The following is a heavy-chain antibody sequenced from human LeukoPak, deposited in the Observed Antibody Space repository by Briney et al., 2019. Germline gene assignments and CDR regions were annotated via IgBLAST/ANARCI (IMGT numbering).Heavy chain of an antibody. V-gene: IGHV3-30-3*01. J-gene: IGHJ4*02. Sequence: SGGSLRLSCAASGFTFSSYAMHWVRQAPGKGLEWVAVISYDGSNKYYADSVKGRFTISRDNSKNTLYLQMNSLRAEDTAVYYCARDLTSAWGLRYFDWPFFDYWGQGTLVTVSS. CDR3: ARDLTSAWGLRYFDWPFFDY. CDR2: ISYDGSNK. CDR1: GFTFSSYA. D-gene: IGHD3-9*01.